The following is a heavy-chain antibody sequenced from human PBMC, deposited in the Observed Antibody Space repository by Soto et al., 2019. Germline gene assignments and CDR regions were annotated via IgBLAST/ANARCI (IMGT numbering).Heavy chain of an antibody. D-gene: IGHD3-10*01. V-gene: IGHV2-5*01. J-gene: IGHJ6*02. CDR1: GFSLSTSGVG. CDR2: IYSNDVK. CDR3: THMGRSRLYGMDV. Sequence: SGPTLVNPTQTLTLPCTFSGFSLSTSGVGVGWVRQPPGKALEWLALIYSNDVKRFSTSLKSRLTSPKDTSKNQVVLTMTNMDPVDTATYYCTHMGRSRLYGMDVWGQGTTVTVSS.